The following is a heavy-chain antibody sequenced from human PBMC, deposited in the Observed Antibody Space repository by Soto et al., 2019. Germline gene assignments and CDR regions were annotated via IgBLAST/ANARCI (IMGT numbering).Heavy chain of an antibody. J-gene: IGHJ4*02. D-gene: IGHD6-13*01. V-gene: IGHV4-39*01. Sequence: PSQTLSLTSTVSSDSISISSYYWGWIRQPPGKGLEWIGSIYYSGSTCYNPSLKSRVTISVDTSKNQFSLKLSSVTAADTAVYYCATRLGIAAAGNDYWGQGTLVTVSS. CDR2: IYYSGST. CDR1: SDSISISSYY. CDR3: ATRLGIAAAGNDY.